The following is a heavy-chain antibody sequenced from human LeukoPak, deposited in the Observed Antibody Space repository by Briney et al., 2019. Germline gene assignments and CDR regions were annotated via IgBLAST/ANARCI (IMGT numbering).Heavy chain of an antibody. CDR2: FHYSGSP. CDR1: GGSITSFY. Sequence: KASETLSLTCTVSGGSITSFYWTWVRQPPGEGLEWIGYFHYSGSPNYNPSLKSRVTVSGDTSKNQFSLRLTSVTAADTAFYYCARIVRGVNKYYFDYWGQGTLVTVSS. J-gene: IGHJ4*02. D-gene: IGHD3-10*01. CDR3: ARIVRGVNKYYFDY. V-gene: IGHV4-59*01.